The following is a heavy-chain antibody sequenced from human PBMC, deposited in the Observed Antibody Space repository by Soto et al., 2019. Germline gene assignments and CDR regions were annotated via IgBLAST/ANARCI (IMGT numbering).Heavy chain of an antibody. V-gene: IGHV4-39*01. Sequence: SETLSLTCSVSGYSISNSRFYWAWIRQPPGEGLEWIGSIYHTGNAYYNPSLKSRVTISVDTSKNQFSLKLTSVTAADAALYYCARDFFDSSDYTTNWFDPWGQGTLVTVSS. CDR1: GYSISNSRFY. CDR2: IYHTGNA. D-gene: IGHD3-22*01. CDR3: ARDFFDSSDYTTNWFDP. J-gene: IGHJ5*02.